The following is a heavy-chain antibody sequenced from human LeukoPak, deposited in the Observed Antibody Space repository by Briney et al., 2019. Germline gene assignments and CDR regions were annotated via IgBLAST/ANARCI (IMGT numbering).Heavy chain of an antibody. CDR1: GFTFSSYA. Sequence: PGRSLRLSCAASGFTFSSYAMHWVRQAPGKGLEWVAVISYDGSNKYYADSVKGRFTISRDNSKNTLYLQMNSLRAEDTAVYYCAKGPDYDFWSGYPYYFDYWGQGTLVTVSS. V-gene: IGHV3-30-3*01. CDR3: AKGPDYDFWSGYPYYFDY. D-gene: IGHD3-3*01. J-gene: IGHJ4*02. CDR2: ISYDGSNK.